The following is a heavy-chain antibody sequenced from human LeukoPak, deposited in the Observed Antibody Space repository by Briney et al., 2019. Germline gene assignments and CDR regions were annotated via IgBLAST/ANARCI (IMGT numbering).Heavy chain of an antibody. CDR1: GGSFRGYY. CDR2: INHSGST. V-gene: IGHV4-34*01. CDR3: ARGRNYYGSGSYQNWFDP. J-gene: IGHJ5*02. D-gene: IGHD3-10*01. Sequence: SETLSLTYAVSGGSFRGYYWSWIRQPPGKGLEWIGEINHSGSTNYNPSLKSRVTISVDTSKNQFSLKLSSVTAADTAVYYCARGRNYYGSGSYQNWFDPWGQGTLVTVSS.